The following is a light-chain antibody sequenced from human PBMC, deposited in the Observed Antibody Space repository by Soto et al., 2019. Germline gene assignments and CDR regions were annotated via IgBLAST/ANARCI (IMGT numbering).Light chain of an antibody. CDR3: QQYNNWPLT. J-gene: IGKJ4*01. CDR2: GAS. CDR1: QSVNSD. Sequence: EIVMTQSPVTLSVSPGERATLSCRASQSVNSDLAWYQQKPGQAPSLLIYGASTRATGIPARFSGSGSGTEFTLTISSLQSEDFAVYYCQQYNNWPLTFGGGTKVEIK. V-gene: IGKV3-15*01.